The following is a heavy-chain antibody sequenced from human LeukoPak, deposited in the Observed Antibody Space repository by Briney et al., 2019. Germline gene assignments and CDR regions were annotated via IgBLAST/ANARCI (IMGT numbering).Heavy chain of an antibody. V-gene: IGHV4-59*01. D-gene: IGHD6-19*01. J-gene: IGHJ2*01. CDR1: GDSISKYY. CDR3: ARGATSSGYWYFDL. CDR2: IYHSGST. Sequence: SETLSLTCTVSGDSISKYYWSWIRQPPGKGLEWIGYIYHSGSTTYNPSLERRVTMSVDTSKKQFSLRLSSMIAADTAVYYCARGATSSGYWYFDLWGRGTLVTVSS.